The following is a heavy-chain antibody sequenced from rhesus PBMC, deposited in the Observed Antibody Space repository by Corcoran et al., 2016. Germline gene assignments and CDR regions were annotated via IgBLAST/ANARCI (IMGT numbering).Heavy chain of an antibody. D-gene: IGHD3-16*01. J-gene: IGHJ4*01. Sequence: QLQLQESGPGLVKPSETLSVTCAVSGGSISSSYWSWLRQAPGKGLGWIVYFYGSGSSTNYKPSLNSRVTLCVDTSKNQLLLKLSSVTTADTAVYYCASSYYSGSYYFYWVQGVLVTVSS. CDR3: ASSYYSGSYYFY. CDR2: FYGSGSST. CDR1: GGSISSSY. V-gene: IGHV4-169*01.